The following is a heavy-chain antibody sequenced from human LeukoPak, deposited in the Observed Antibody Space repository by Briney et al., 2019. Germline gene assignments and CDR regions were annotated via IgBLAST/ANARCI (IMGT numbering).Heavy chain of an antibody. Sequence: GGSLRLSCAASGFTFSNAWMSWVRQAPGKGLEWVGCIKSKTDGGTKEYAAPVKGRFTISRDDSTNTLYLQMNSLKTEDTAVYYCTTDTSSVGVSTIFGVVITPYYYYYMDVWGKGTTVTVSS. V-gene: IGHV3-15*01. CDR1: GFTFSNAW. D-gene: IGHD3-3*01. J-gene: IGHJ6*03. CDR2: IKSKTDGGTK. CDR3: TTDTSSVGVSTIFGVVITPYYYYYMDV.